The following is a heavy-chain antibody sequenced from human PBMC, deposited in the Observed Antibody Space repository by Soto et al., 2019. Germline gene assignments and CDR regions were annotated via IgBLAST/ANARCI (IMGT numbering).Heavy chain of an antibody. CDR3: ARKTIGNIHAFDV. Sequence: SGPRVANPTQTLTLTCSFSGFSLTTPGKRVSWIRQPPGEALEGLALIDWVDEKYYSPSRKTRLSISKDTSKNQVVLTMTNLDPVDPATYYCARKTIGNIHAFDVWGAGTMVTVSS. CDR2: IDWVDEK. D-gene: IGHD1-1*01. J-gene: IGHJ3*01. V-gene: IGHV2-70*01. CDR1: GFSLTTPGKR.